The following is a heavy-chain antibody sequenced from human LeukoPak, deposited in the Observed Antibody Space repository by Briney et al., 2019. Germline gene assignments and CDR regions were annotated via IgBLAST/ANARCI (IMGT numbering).Heavy chain of an antibody. Sequence: SETLSLTCTVSGGSISTNYWTWVRQPAGKGLEWIGRIYTSGNTNYNPSLRSRVTISVDESWNRFSLRLHSVTAADTAVYYCATDGYCFDDTCYLTPIHTWGPGIQVTASS. V-gene: IGHV4-4*07. CDR1: GGSISTNY. D-gene: IGHD2-2*03. CDR2: IYTSGNT. CDR3: ATDGYCFDDTCYLTPIHT. J-gene: IGHJ4*02.